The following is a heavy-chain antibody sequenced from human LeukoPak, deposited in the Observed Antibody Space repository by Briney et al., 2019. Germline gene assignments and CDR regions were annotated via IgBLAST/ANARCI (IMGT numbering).Heavy chain of an antibody. CDR1: GYTLTELS. Sequence: GPVEVSCKVSGYTLTELSMHWVRQAPGKGLEWMGGFDPEDGETIYAQKFQGRVTMTEDTSTDTAYMELSSLRSEDTAVYYCASLRGMAGTYDAFDIWGQGTMVTVSS. J-gene: IGHJ3*02. CDR3: ASLRGMAGTYDAFDI. V-gene: IGHV1-24*01. D-gene: IGHD1-1*01. CDR2: FDPEDGET.